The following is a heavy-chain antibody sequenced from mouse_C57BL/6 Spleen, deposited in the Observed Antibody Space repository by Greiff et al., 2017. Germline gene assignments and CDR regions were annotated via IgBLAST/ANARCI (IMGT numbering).Heavy chain of an antibody. CDR2: IDPSDSET. CDR1: GYTFTSYW. V-gene: IGHV1-52*01. J-gene: IGHJ2*01. D-gene: IGHD1-1*01. CDR3: ARGGLLLRTFDY. Sequence: QVQLQQPGAELVRPGSSVKLSCKASGYTFTSYWMHWVKQRPIQGLEWIGNIDPSDSETHYNQKFKDKATLTVDKSSSTAYMQLSSLTSEDSAVYYCARGGLLLRTFDYWGQGTTLTVSS.